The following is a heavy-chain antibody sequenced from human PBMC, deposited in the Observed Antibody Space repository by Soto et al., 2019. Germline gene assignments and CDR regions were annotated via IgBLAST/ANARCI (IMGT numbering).Heavy chain of an antibody. CDR1: GGSISSYY. CDR2: IYYSGST. V-gene: IGHV4-59*01. Sequence: LSLTCTVSGGSISSYYWSWIRQPPGKGLEWIGYIYYSGSTNYNPSLKSRVTISVDTSKNQFSLKLSSVTAADTAVYYCATDRYSRSRYPTHNWFDPWGQGTLVTVS. D-gene: IGHD6-13*01. J-gene: IGHJ5*02. CDR3: ATDRYSRSRYPTHNWFDP.